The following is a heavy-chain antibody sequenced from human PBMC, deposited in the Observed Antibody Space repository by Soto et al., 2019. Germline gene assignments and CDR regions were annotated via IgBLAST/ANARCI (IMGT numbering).Heavy chain of an antibody. V-gene: IGHV4-59*01. CDR3: AKGHHKGLDP. Sequence: PSATLSLTCTVSGGSISSYYWSWIRQPPGKGLEWIGYIYYSGSTNYNPSLKSRISMSADTSKNQFSLKLSSVTAADTAVYYCAKGHHKGLDPWGQGTLVTVSS. J-gene: IGHJ5*02. CDR2: IYYSGST. CDR1: GGSISSYY.